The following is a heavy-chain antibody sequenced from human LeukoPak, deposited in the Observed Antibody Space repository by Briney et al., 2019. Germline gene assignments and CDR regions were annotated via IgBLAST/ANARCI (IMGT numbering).Heavy chain of an antibody. D-gene: IGHD3-3*01. Sequence: SETLSLTCTVSGGSVSSGSYYWGWIRQPPGKGLEWIGYIYYSGSTNYNPSLKSRVTISVDTSKNQFSLKLSSVTAADTAVYYCARVTRFAFDIWGQGTMVTVSS. CDR2: IYYSGST. CDR3: ARVTRFAFDI. V-gene: IGHV4-61*01. CDR1: GGSVSSGSYY. J-gene: IGHJ3*02.